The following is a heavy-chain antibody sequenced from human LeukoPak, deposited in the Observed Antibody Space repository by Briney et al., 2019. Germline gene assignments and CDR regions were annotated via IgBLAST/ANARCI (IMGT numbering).Heavy chain of an antibody. J-gene: IGHJ6*02. CDR3: AKSEMSGVRTPYYGMDV. Sequence: PGGSLRLPCAVSGFTFSSYAMSWVRQAPGKGLEWVSAISGSGGSTYYADSVKGRFTISRDNSKNTLYLQMNSLRAEDTAVYYCAKSEMSGVRTPYYGMDVWGQGTTVTVSS. V-gene: IGHV3-23*01. CDR1: GFTFSSYA. D-gene: IGHD5-24*01. CDR2: ISGSGGST.